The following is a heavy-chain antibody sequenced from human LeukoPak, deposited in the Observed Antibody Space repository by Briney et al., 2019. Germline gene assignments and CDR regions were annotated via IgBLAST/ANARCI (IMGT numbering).Heavy chain of an antibody. J-gene: IGHJ6*02. CDR3: ARNNGMDV. CDR2: VNRDGSET. CDR1: GFTLGNHW. V-gene: IGHV3-7*03. Sequence: PGGSLRLSCAASGFTLGNHWMTWVRQVPGRGPEWVANVNRDGSETYYLDSVKGRFTIPKDNAKNSLYLQMNSLRAEDTALYHCARNNGMDVWGQGTTVIVSS.